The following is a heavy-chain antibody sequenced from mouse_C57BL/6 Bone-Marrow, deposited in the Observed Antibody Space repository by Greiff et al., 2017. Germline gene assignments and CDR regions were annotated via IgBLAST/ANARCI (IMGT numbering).Heavy chain of an antibody. V-gene: IGHV1-78*01. Sequence: VQLQQSDAELVKPGASVKISCKASGYTFTDHTLHWMKQRPEQGLEWIGYIYPRDGSTTYNEKFKGKATLTADKSSSPAYMQLNSLTSEDSAVYFCARDTTVVAPPWGFDVWGTGTTVTVSS. CDR2: IYPRDGST. CDR3: ARDTTVVAPPWGFDV. CDR1: GYTFTDHT. J-gene: IGHJ1*03. D-gene: IGHD1-1*01.